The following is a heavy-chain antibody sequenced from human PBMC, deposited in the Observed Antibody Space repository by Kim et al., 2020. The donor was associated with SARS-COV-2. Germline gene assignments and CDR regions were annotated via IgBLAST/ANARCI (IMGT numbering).Heavy chain of an antibody. CDR3: AKDNGRKQYVWGVDY. J-gene: IGHJ4*02. V-gene: IGHV3-23*01. CDR1: GFTFSSYA. CDR2: ISGSGGST. Sequence: GGSLRLSCAASGFTFSSYAMSWVRQAPGKGLEWVSGISGSGGSTYYADSVKGRFTTSRDNSKNTLYLQMNSLRAEDTAVYYCAKDNGRKQYVWGVDYWGQGTLVTVSS. D-gene: IGHD3-16*01.